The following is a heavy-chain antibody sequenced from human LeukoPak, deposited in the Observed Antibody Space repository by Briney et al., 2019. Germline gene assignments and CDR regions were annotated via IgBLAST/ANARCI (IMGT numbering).Heavy chain of an antibody. CDR3: ARAINSFTYYDILTGYGFDY. Sequence: ASVKVSCKASGYTFTSYYMHWVRQAPGQGLEWMGIINPSGGSTSYAQKFQGRVTMTRDTSTSTVYMELSSLRSEDTAVYYCARAINSFTYYDILTGYGFDYWGQGTLVIVSS. CDR1: GYTFTSYY. J-gene: IGHJ4*02. CDR2: INPSGGST. D-gene: IGHD3-9*01. V-gene: IGHV1-46*01.